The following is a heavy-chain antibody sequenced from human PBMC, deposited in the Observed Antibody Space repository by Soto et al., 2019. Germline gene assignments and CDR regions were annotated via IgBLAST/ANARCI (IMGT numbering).Heavy chain of an antibody. D-gene: IGHD3-22*01. Sequence: WGSLRLSCAASGFTFSSYVMHWVRQAPGKGLEWVAVISYDGSNKYYADSVKGRFTISRDNSKNTLYLQMNSLRAEDTAVYYCAKGTYYYDSSGYYQNYYYYYGMDVWGQGPTVTV. J-gene: IGHJ6*02. CDR1: GFTFSSYV. CDR2: ISYDGSNK. CDR3: AKGTYYYDSSGYYQNYYYYYGMDV. V-gene: IGHV3-30*18.